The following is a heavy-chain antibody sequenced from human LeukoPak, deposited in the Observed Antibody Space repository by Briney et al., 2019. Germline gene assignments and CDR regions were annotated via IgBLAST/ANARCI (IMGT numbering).Heavy chain of an antibody. CDR1: GGSISSGSYY. CDR3: ARVDPYCSSTSCSFDY. J-gene: IGHJ4*02. CDR2: IYTSGST. V-gene: IGHV4-61*02. Sequence: SETLSLTCTVSGGSISSGSYYWSWIRQPAGKGLEWIGRIYTSGSTNYNPSLKSRVTISVDASKNQFSLKLSSVTAADTAVYYCARVDPYCSSTSCSFDYWGQGTLVTVSS. D-gene: IGHD2-2*01.